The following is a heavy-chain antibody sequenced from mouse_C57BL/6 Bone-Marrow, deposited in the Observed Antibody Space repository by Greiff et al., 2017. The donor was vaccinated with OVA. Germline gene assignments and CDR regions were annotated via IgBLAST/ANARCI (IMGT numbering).Heavy chain of an antibody. CDR3: ARRAGSGLYYFDY. J-gene: IGHJ2*01. V-gene: IGHV1-55*01. D-gene: IGHD3-2*02. CDR1: GYTFTSYW. Sequence: QVQLQQPGAELVKPGASVKMSCKASGYTFTSYWITWVKQRPGQGLEWIGDIYPGSGSTNYNEKFKGKATLTVDTSSSTAYMQRSSLTSEDAAVYYCARRAGSGLYYFDYWGQGTTLTGSS. CDR2: IYPGSGST.